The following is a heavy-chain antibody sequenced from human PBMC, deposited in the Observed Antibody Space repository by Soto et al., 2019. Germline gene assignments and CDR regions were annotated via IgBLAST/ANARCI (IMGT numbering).Heavy chain of an antibody. J-gene: IGHJ5*02. CDR1: GGTFSSYY. D-gene: IGHD3-10*01. Sequence: ASVKVSCKASGGTFSSYYMHWVRQAPGQGLEWMGWINPNSGGTNYAQKFQGWVTMTRDTSISTAYMELSRLRSDDTAVYYCARANTYYYGSGSYYSTYGYWFDPWGQGTLVTVSS. V-gene: IGHV1-2*04. CDR2: INPNSGGT. CDR3: ARANTYYYGSGSYYSTYGYWFDP.